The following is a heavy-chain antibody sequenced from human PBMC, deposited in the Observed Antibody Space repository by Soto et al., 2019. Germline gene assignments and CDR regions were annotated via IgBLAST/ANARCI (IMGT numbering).Heavy chain of an antibody. CDR3: ASARFGPRDGYNSGGPAGRKWGFDY. CDR2: INHSGST. Sequence: QVQLQQWGAGLLKPSETLSLTCAVYGGSFSGYYWSWIRQPPGKGLEWIGEINHSGSTNYNPSLKSRVTISVDTSKNQFSLKLSSVTAADTAVYYCASARFGPRDGYNSGGPAGRKWGFDYWGQGTLVTVSS. V-gene: IGHV4-34*01. D-gene: IGHD5-12*01. J-gene: IGHJ4*02. CDR1: GGSFSGYY.